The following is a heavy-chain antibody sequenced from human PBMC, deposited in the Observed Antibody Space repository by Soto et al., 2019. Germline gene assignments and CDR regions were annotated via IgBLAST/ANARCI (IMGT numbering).Heavy chain of an antibody. CDR1: GGSILNGGHY. V-gene: IGHV4-31*03. CDR3: ARVPRQLEPTLCFDP. J-gene: IGHJ5*02. CDR2: IFFSGNT. D-gene: IGHD1-1*01. Sequence: SETLSLTCTVSGGSILNGGHYWTWIRQHPGKGLEWIGRIFFSGNTHYNPALKSRLTFSLDTAKNQFSLNLSSVTAADTAVYFCARVPRQLEPTLCFDPWGQGTLVTVSS.